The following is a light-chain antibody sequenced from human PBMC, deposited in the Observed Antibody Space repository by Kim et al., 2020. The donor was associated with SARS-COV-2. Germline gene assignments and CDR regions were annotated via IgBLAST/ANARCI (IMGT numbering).Light chain of an antibody. CDR3: QQYGSSLYT. J-gene: IGKJ2*01. Sequence: SAGERATLSCRASQSVGSNYLAWYQQKPGQAPRLLIYGASSRATGIPDRFSGSGPGTDFTLTISRLEPEDFAVYYCQQYGSSLYTFGQGTKLEI. CDR1: QSVGSNY. CDR2: GAS. V-gene: IGKV3-20*01.